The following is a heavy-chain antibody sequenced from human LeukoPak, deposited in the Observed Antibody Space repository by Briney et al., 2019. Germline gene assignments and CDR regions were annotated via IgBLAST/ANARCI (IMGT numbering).Heavy chain of an antibody. CDR2: IYYSGST. J-gene: IGHJ3*02. CDR1: GGSITSYY. CDR3: ARSLYYYGSDSFDI. V-gene: IGHV4-59*01. D-gene: IGHD3-10*01. Sequence: SETLSLTCTVSGGSITSYYWSWIRQPPGKGREWIGYIYYSGSTNYNPSLKSRVTISVDTSKNQFSLKLSSVTAADTAVYYCARSLYYYGSDSFDIWGQGTMVSVSS.